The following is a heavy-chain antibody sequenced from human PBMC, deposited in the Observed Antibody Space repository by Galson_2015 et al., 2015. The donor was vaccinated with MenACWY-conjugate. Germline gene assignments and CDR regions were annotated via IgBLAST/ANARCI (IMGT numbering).Heavy chain of an antibody. Sequence: QSGAEVKKPGESLKIFCKGSGYNFANYWIAWVRQMPGKGLERMGVVFPGDSDTRYSPSFQGQVTISADKSIDTAYLQWNSLKASDTGIYYCARRVLCTNTDCYNAFDYWGQGTLVTVSS. V-gene: IGHV5-51*03. CDR3: ARRVLCTNTDCYNAFDY. CDR1: GYNFANYW. J-gene: IGHJ4*02. D-gene: IGHD2-2*02. CDR2: VFPGDSDT.